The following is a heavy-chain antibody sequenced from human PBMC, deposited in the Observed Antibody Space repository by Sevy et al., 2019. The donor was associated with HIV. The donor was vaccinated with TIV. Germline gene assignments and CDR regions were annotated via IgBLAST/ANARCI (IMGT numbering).Heavy chain of an antibody. Sequence: GGSLRLSCVASGFTFSSYWMHWVRQAPGKGLVWVSRINTDGTTTTYAESVKGRFTNSRDNAKNTLYLQMNSLRVEDTAVYYCARALMVRGVDGGMDVWGQGTTVTVSS. CDR2: INTDGTTT. CDR1: GFTFSSYW. J-gene: IGHJ6*02. D-gene: IGHD3-10*01. CDR3: ARALMVRGVDGGMDV. V-gene: IGHV3-74*01.